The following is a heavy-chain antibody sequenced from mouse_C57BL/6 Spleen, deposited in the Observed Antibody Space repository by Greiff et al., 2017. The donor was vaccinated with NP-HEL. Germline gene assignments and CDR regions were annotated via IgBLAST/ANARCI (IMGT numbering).Heavy chain of an antibody. D-gene: IGHD1-1*01. CDR1: GFTFSSYA. V-gene: IGHV5-4*01. CDR3: GYGSLYYDMDY. J-gene: IGHJ4*01. Sequence: EVQLVESGGGLVKPGGSLKLSCAASGFTFSSYAMSWVRQTPEKRLEWVATISDGGSYTYYPDNVKGRFTISRDNAKNTLYLQMSDLKSEDTAMYYCGYGSLYYDMDYWGQGTTVTVSS. CDR2: ISDGGSYT.